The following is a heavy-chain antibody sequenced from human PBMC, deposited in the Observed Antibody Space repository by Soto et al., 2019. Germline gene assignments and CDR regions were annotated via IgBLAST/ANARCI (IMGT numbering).Heavy chain of an antibody. CDR2: IIPIFGTA. V-gene: IGHV1-69*13. Sequence: SVKVSCKASGGTFSSYAISWVRQAPGQGLEWMGGIIPIFGTANYAQKFQGRVTITADESTSTAYMELSSLRSEDTAVYYCARDHSVSTPLDGIYVWGHGTTVTVSS. D-gene: IGHD2-15*01. CDR3: ARDHSVSTPLDGIYV. CDR1: GGTFSSYA. J-gene: IGHJ6*02.